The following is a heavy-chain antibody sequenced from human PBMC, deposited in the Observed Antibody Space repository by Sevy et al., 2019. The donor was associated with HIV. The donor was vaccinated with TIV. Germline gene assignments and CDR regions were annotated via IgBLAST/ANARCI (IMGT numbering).Heavy chain of an antibody. CDR1: GYTFTDYY. Sequence: ASVKVSCKASGYTFTDYYIHWVRQAPGQGLEWVGWMNPSSGATLYAQKFKARVTMTRDTSMTTAYMDLTNLESDDTAVYSGARAIKGKYCSDSNYRHFDSWGQGTLVTVSS. CDR2: MNPSSGAT. J-gene: IGHJ4*02. V-gene: IGHV1-2*02. CDR3: ARAIKGKYCSDSNYRHFDS. D-gene: IGHD2-15*01.